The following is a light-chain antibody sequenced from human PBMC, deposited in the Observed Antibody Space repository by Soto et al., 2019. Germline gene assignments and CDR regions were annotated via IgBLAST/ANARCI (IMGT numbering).Light chain of an antibody. CDR1: QSISSW. J-gene: IGKJ4*01. V-gene: IGKV1-5*01. CDR2: DAS. CDR3: QQYNSYSLT. Sequence: DIRMTQSLSTLSASVGDRVTITCRASQSISSWLAWYQQKPGKAPKLLIYDASSLESGVPSRFSGSGSGTEFTLTISSLQPDDFATYYCQQYNSYSLTFGGGTKVDIK.